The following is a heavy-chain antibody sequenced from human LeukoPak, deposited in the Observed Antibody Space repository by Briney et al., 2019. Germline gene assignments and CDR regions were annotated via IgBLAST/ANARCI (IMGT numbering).Heavy chain of an antibody. CDR1: GDTFSTYA. J-gene: IGHJ6*03. V-gene: IGHV1-69*13. CDR3: ARRRIGQLFYYMDV. D-gene: IGHD1-26*01. CDR2: IIPKFGTA. Sequence: SAKVSCKASGDTFSTYAITWVRQAPGQGLQWVGEIIPKFGTANFAQKLEGRVTITADESTTTAYMELHSLRYEDTAIYYCARRRIGQLFYYMDVWGKGTTVTVSS.